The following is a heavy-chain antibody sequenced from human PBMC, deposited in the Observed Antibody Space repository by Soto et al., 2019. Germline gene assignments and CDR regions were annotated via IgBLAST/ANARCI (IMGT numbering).Heavy chain of an antibody. D-gene: IGHD3-22*01. CDR2: MDPSDSQT. CDR1: GYSFAGYW. J-gene: IGHJ4*02. Sequence: GESLKISCKGSGYSFAGYWITWVRQKPGKGLECMGRMDPSDSQTYYSPSFRGHVTIPVTKSITTVFLQWSSLRASDTAMYYCARQIYDSDTGPNFQYYFDSWGQGTPVTVSS. V-gene: IGHV5-10-1*01. CDR3: ARQIYDSDTGPNFQYYFDS.